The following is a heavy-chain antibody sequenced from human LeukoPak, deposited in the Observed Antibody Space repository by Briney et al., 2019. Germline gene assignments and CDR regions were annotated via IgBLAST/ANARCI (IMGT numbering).Heavy chain of an antibody. Sequence: GRSLRLSCAASGSTFSNYAMHWVRQAPGKGLEWLAVISYDGTNKYYADSVKGRFTISRDNSKNTLYLQLNSLRAEDTAVYYCASSQLDLDYWGQGTLVTVSS. D-gene: IGHD1-1*01. CDR1: GSTFSNYA. CDR2: ISYDGTNK. J-gene: IGHJ4*02. V-gene: IGHV3-30*04. CDR3: ASSQLDLDY.